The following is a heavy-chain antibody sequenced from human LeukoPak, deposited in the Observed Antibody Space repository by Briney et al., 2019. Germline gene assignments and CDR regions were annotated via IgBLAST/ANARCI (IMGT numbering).Heavy chain of an antibody. J-gene: IGHJ6*02. CDR3: ARDFSEYSYGYDYYYYGMDV. V-gene: IGHV3-21*01. CDR2: ISSSSSYI. D-gene: IGHD5-18*01. CDR1: GFTFSSYS. Sequence: GGSLRLSCAASGFTFSSYSMNWVRQAPGKGLEWVSSISSSSSYIYYADSVKGRFTISRDNAKNSLYLQMNSLRDEDTAVYYCARDFSEYSYGYDYYYYGMDVWGQGTTVTVSS.